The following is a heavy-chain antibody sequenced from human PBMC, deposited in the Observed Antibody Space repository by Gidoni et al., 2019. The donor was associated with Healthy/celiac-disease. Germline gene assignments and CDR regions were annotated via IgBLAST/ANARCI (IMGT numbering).Heavy chain of an antibody. CDR1: GFTFSSYG. V-gene: IGHV3-33*01. Sequence: QVQLVESGGGVVQPGRSLRLSCAASGFTFSSYGMHWVRQAPGKGLEWVAVRWYDGSNKYYADSVKGRFTISRDNSKNTLYLQMNSLRAEDTAVYYCARDHDSSGYYDAFDIWGQGTMVTVSS. D-gene: IGHD3-22*01. J-gene: IGHJ3*02. CDR2: RWYDGSNK. CDR3: ARDHDSSGYYDAFDI.